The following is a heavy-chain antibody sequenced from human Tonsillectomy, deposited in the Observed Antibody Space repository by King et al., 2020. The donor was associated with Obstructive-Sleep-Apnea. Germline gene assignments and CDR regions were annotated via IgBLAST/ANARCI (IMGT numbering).Heavy chain of an antibody. V-gene: IGHV3-15*01. CDR1: GFTFSNAW. Sequence: QLVQSGGGLVKPGGSLILSCAASGFTFSNAWMSWVRQAPGKGLEWVGRIKSKTDGWTTDYAAPVKGRFTISRDDSKNTLYLQMNSLKTEETAGYYCTTPTLYCSSTSCPVDYWGQGTLVTVSS. J-gene: IGHJ4*02. CDR2: IKSKTDGWTT. D-gene: IGHD2-2*01. CDR3: TTPTLYCSSTSCPVDY.